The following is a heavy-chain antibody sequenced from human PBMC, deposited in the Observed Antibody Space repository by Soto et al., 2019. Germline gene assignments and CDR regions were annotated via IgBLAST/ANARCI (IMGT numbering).Heavy chain of an antibody. CDR2: ISSSSSYI. D-gene: IGHD3-10*01. CDR1: GFTFSSYS. Sequence: EVQLVESGGGLVKPGGSLRLSCAASGFTFSSYSMNWFRQAPGKGLEWVSSISSSSSYIYYADSVKGRFTISRDNAKNSLYLQMNSLRAEDTAVYYCARESIPDTASMDSVWGQGTTVTVSS. J-gene: IGHJ6*02. CDR3: ARESIPDTASMDSV. V-gene: IGHV3-21*01.